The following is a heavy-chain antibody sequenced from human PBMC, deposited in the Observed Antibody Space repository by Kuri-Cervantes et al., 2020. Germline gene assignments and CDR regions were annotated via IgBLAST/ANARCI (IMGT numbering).Heavy chain of an antibody. CDR1: GFTFSSYA. CDR2: ISYDGSNK. CDR3: AKPLTIAAAGGWYFDL. V-gene: IGHV3-30-3*02. D-gene: IGHD6-13*01. Sequence: LSLTCAASGFTFSSYAMHWVRQAPGKGLEWVAVISYDGSNKYYADSVKGRFTISRDNSKNTLYLQMNSLRAADTAVYYCAKPLTIAAAGGWYFDLWGRGTLVTVSS. J-gene: IGHJ2*01.